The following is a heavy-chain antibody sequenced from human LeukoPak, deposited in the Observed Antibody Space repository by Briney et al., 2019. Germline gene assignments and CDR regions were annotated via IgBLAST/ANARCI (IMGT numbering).Heavy chain of an antibody. D-gene: IGHD3-9*01. CDR2: IIPIFGTA. V-gene: IGHV1-69*01. CDR3: ASYVLRYFDWLGYYSMDV. CDR1: GGTFSSYA. J-gene: IGHJ6*03. Sequence: SVKVSCKASGGTFSSYAISWVRQAPGQGLEWMGGIIPIFGTANYAQKFQGRVTITADESTSTAYMELSSLRSEDTAVYYCASYVLRYFDWLGYYSMDVWGKGTTVTISS.